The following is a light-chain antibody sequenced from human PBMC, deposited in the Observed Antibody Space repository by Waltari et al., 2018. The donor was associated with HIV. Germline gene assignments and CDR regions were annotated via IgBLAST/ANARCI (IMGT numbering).Light chain of an antibody. Sequence: QSVLTQPHSVSEAPRQRVTISCSGSTSNIGSNAVNWYQHLPGKAPKLLIYYDDLLPSGVSDRFSGSKSGTSASLAISGLQSEDEADYYCAACDDSLNGYVFGTGTKVTVL. CDR1: TSNIGSNA. CDR3: AACDDSLNGYV. CDR2: YDD. J-gene: IGLJ1*01. V-gene: IGLV1-36*01.